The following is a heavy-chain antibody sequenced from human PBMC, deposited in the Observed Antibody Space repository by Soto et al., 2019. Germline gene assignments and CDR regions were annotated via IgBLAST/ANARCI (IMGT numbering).Heavy chain of an antibody. D-gene: IGHD2-2*01. CDR1: GGSFSGYY. CDR3: ARARYCISTGCYHYYYYGMDV. CDR2: INHSGST. V-gene: IGHV4-34*01. Sequence: SSETLSLTCAVYGGSFSGYYWSWIRQPPGKGLEWIGEINHSGSTNYNPSLKCRVTISVDTSKNQFSLKLSSVTAADTAVYYCARARYCISTGCYHYYYYGMDVWGQGTTVTVSS. J-gene: IGHJ6*02.